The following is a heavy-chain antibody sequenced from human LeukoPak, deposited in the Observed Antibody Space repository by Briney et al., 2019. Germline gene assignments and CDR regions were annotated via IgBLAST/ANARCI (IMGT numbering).Heavy chain of an antibody. D-gene: IGHD2-15*01. CDR3: TTVGYCSGGSCAGFDI. V-gene: IGHV3-15*01. Sequence: GGSLRLSCAASGFTFSKAWMSWVRQAPGKGLEWVGRIKSKIDGGTTDYAAPVKGRFTISRDGSKNTVYLQMNSLKAEDTAVYYCTTVGYCSGGSCAGFDIWGQGTMVTVSS. CDR1: GFTFSKAW. CDR2: IKSKIDGGTT. J-gene: IGHJ3*02.